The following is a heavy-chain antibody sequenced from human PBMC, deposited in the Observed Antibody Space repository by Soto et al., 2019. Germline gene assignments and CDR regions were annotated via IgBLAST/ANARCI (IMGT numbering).Heavy chain of an antibody. V-gene: IGHV1-69*01. CDR3: ARDAMIVVVPLRRGMDV. D-gene: IGHD3-22*01. Sequence: QVQLVQSGAEVKKPGSSVKVSRKASGGTFSSYAISWVRQAPGQGLEWMGGIIPIFGTANYAQKFQGRVTITADESTSTAYMELSSLRSEDTAVYYCARDAMIVVVPLRRGMDVWGQGTTVTVSS. CDR1: GGTFSSYA. CDR2: IIPIFGTA. J-gene: IGHJ6*02.